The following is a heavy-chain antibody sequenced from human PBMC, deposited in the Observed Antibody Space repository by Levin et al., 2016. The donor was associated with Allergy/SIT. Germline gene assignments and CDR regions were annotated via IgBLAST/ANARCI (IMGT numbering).Heavy chain of an antibody. J-gene: IGHJ5*02. V-gene: IGHV1-2*02. D-gene: IGHD6-19*01. CDR3: ARCETYSSGWCNSFDP. CDR2: INPNNGRT. CDR1: GYTFTDYY. Sequence: ASVKVSCKASGYTFTDYYIHWVRQTPEQGLQYLGWINPNNGRTDYTQNFRGRVSMTRDTSISTAYMELSSLTSDDTAVYYCARCETYSSGWCNSFDPWGQGTLVTVSS.